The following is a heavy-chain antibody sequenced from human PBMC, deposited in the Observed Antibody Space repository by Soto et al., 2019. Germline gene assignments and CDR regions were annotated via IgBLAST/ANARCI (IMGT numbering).Heavy chain of an antibody. CDR1: GGCMTSGDQY. CDR2: INHRGSL. CDR3: ARELPQRQGRNMDV. V-gene: IGHV4-31*03. J-gene: IGHJ6*02. Sequence: TLSRTCTVTGGCMTSGDQYCTWIRHRPGEGLEWFGYINHRGSLYYNPSLKSRVSMSVDTSKNQFSLNLSSVTAADTAVYYCARELPQRQGRNMDVWGQGTTVTVSS. D-gene: IGHD1-1*01.